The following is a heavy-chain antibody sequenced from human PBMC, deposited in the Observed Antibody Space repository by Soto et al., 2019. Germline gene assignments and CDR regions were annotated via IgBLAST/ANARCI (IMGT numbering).Heavy chain of an antibody. CDR1: GFTFRSYA. D-gene: IGHD2-15*01. CDR3: AKANGASGGRGAYFHS. CDR2: ITSSGGNT. V-gene: IGHV3-23*01. J-gene: IGHJ4*01. Sequence: QLLESGGGLVQPGGSLRLSCATSGFTFRSYAMSWVRQAPGKGLEWVSTITSSGGNTFYAGSVKGRFTISRDNSKSTLALQINSPQDEDTAIYCGAKANGASGGRGAYFHSWGHGTLVTVSS.